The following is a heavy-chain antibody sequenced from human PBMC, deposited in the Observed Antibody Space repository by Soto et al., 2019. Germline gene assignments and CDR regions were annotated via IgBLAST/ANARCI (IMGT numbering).Heavy chain of an antibody. CDR2: ISAYKGNT. Sequence: ASAKGSSKASGYTFASYGISWVRQAPGQGIEWMGWISAYKGNTNYAQKLQGRVTMTTDTSTSTAYMELRSLRSDDTVVYYCARADVVGSRSPVDYWGQGTLVPVSS. J-gene: IGHJ4*02. V-gene: IGHV1-18*01. D-gene: IGHD1-26*01. CDR1: GYTFASYG. CDR3: ARADVVGSRSPVDY.